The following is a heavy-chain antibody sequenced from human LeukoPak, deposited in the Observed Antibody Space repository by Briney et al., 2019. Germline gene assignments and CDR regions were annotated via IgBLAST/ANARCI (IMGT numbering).Heavy chain of an antibody. CDR3: ARDSVGDLLDY. D-gene: IGHD4-17*01. J-gene: IGHJ4*02. Sequence: PGGSLRLSCAGSGFPFSSYDMIWLRQAPGKGLEWVSHIDSSGITIYYGDSVKGRFTISRDNAKNSLYLQMDSLRVEDTAIYYCARDSVGDLLDYWGQGTPVTVSS. CDR1: GFPFSSYD. V-gene: IGHV3-48*03. CDR2: IDSSGITI.